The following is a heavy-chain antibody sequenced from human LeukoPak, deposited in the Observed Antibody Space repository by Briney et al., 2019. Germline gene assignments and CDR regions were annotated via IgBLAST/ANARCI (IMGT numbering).Heavy chain of an antibody. V-gene: IGHV3-21*01. CDR1: GFTFSTYS. CDR3: ARSRTTVTKDALDY. J-gene: IGHJ4*02. Sequence: GWSLRLSCAASGFTFSTYSMNLVRQAPGKGLELVSSISSYSNYINYADSVKGRFTISRDNAKNSLYLQMNSLRAEDTAVYYCARSRTTVTKDALDYWGQGTLATVSS. D-gene: IGHD4-17*01. CDR2: ISSYSNYI.